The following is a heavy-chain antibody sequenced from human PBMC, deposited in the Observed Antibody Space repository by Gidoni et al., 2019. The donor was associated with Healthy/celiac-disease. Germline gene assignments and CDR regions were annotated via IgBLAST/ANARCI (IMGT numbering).Heavy chain of an antibody. CDR2: ISYDGSNK. D-gene: IGHD1-1*01. Sequence: QVQLVESGGGVVQPGRSLRLSCAASGFTFRSYGMHWVRQAPGKGLEWVAVISYDGSNKYYADSVKGRFTISRDNSKNTLYLQMNSLRAEDTAVYYCAKDQAELEPHAPDFDYWGQGTLVTVSS. CDR1: GFTFRSYG. J-gene: IGHJ4*02. CDR3: AKDQAELEPHAPDFDY. V-gene: IGHV3-30*18.